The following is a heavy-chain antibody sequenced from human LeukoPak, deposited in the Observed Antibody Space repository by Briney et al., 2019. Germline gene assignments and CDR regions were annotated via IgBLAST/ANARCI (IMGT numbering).Heavy chain of an antibody. V-gene: IGHV1-2*02. J-gene: IGHJ4*02. CDR2: INPNSGGT. Sequence: ASVKVSCKASGYTFTGYYMHWVRQAPGQGLEWMGWINPNSGGTNYAQKFQGRVTMTRDTSISTAYMELSRLRSDDTAVYYCARYSYGDYALDYWGQGTLVTVSS. CDR1: GYTFTGYY. CDR3: ARYSYGDYALDY. D-gene: IGHD4-17*01.